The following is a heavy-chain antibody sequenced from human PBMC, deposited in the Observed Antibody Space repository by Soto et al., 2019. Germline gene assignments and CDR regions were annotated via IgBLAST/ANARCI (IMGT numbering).Heavy chain of an antibody. J-gene: IGHJ3*02. V-gene: IGHV1-3*01. CDR2: INAGNGNT. CDR3: LRDAFDI. Sequence: QVQLVQSGAEVKKPGASVKVSCKASGYTYTSYAMHRVRQAPGQRLEWMGWINAGNGNTKYSQKFQGRVTITRDTSASTAYMEPSSLRSEDTAVYYCLRDAFDIWGQGTMVTVSS. CDR1: GYTYTSYA.